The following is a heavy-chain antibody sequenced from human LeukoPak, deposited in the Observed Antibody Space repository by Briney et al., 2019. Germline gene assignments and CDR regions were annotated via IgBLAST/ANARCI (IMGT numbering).Heavy chain of an antibody. CDR2: INPDGITT. CDR1: GFTFSNYA. J-gene: IGHJ6*02. CDR3: ARDYYYGMDV. V-gene: IGHV3-74*01. Sequence: PGGSLRLSCAASGFTFSNYAMTWVRQAPGKGLEWVSRINPDGITTTYADSVKGRFTISRDNAKNTLFLQMNSLRAEDTAVYYCARDYYYGMDVWGQGTTITVSS.